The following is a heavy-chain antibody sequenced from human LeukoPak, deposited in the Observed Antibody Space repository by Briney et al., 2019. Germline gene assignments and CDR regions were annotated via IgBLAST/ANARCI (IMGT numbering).Heavy chain of an antibody. CDR1: GVSISSGGYH. V-gene: IGHV4-31*03. CDR2: IYYSGST. Sequence: SETLSLTCTVSGVSISSGGYHWSWIRQHPEKGLEWIGYIYYSGSTYYNPSLKSRVSISVDTSKNQFSLKLNSVTAADTAVYYCARLPFYGDYDMRDYWGQGTLVTVSS. CDR3: ARLPFYGDYDMRDY. D-gene: IGHD4-17*01. J-gene: IGHJ4*02.